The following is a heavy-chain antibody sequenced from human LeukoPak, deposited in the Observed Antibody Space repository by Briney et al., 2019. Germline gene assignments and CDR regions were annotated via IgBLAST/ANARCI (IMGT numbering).Heavy chain of an antibody. V-gene: IGHV5-51*01. CDR2: IYPGDSDT. J-gene: IGHJ5*02. CDR1: GYSFTSYW. Sequence: GESLKISCMGSGYSFTSYWIAWVRQMPGKGLEWMGIIYPGDSDTRYNPSFQGQVTISADKSINTAYLQWSSLKASDTAMYLCARRGSTIETFDPWGQGTLVTVSS. CDR3: ARRGSTIETFDP. D-gene: IGHD2-15*01.